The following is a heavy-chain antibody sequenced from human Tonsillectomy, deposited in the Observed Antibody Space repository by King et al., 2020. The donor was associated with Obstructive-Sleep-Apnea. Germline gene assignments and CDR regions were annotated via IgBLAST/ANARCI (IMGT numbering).Heavy chain of an antibody. V-gene: IGHV1-2*02. Sequence: VQLVQSGAEVKKPGASVKVSCKASGYTFTGYYMHWVRQAPGQGLEWMGWINPNSGGTNYAQKFQGRVTMTRDTSISTAYMELSRLRSDDTAVYYCARDLGYCGSTSCYNWFDPWGQGTLVTVSS. J-gene: IGHJ5*02. CDR3: ARDLGYCGSTSCYNWFDP. CDR2: INPNSGGT. D-gene: IGHD2-2*01. CDR1: GYTFTGYY.